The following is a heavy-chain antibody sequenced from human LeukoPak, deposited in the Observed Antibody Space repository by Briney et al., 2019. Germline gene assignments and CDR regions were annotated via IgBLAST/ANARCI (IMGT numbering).Heavy chain of an antibody. CDR2: FDPENGET. D-gene: IGHD5-12*01. Sequence: ASVKVSCKASGYTLTELSMHWVRQAPGKGLEWMGGFDPENGETIYAQKFQGRVTMTEDTSTDTAYMELSSLRSEDTAVYYCATGYSGYDSIDYWGQGTLVTVSS. J-gene: IGHJ4*02. CDR3: ATGYSGYDSIDY. V-gene: IGHV1-24*01. CDR1: GYTLTELS.